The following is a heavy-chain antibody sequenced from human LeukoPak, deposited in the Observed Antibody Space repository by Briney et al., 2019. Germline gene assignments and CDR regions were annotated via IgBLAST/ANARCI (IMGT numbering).Heavy chain of an antibody. V-gene: IGHV4-39*01. CDR2: TYYSGST. Sequence: SETLSLTCSVSGGSISRSSYYWGWIRQPPGKALKWIGGTYYSGSTYYNPSLKSRVTLSVDTSKNQFSLKLSSVTAADTALYYCARQAVLGATRWFDPWGQGTLVTVSS. CDR1: GGSISRSSYY. CDR3: ARQAVLGATRWFDP. J-gene: IGHJ5*02. D-gene: IGHD1-26*01.